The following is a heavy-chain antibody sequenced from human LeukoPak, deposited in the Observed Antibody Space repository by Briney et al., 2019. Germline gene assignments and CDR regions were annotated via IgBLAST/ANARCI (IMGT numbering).Heavy chain of an antibody. V-gene: IGHV4-4*07. Sequence: PSETLSLTCTVSGGSISSYYWSWIRQPAGKGLEWIGRIYTSGSTNYNPSLKSRVTMSVDTSKNQFSLKLSSVTAADTAVYYCARHPNYYGSGSYYNVDYWGQGTLVTVSS. D-gene: IGHD3-10*01. CDR1: GGSISSYY. CDR3: ARHPNYYGSGSYYNVDY. CDR2: IYTSGST. J-gene: IGHJ4*02.